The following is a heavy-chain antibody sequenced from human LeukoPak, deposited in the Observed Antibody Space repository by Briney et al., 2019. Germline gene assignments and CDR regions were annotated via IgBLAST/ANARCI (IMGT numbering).Heavy chain of an antibody. J-gene: IGHJ4*02. CDR3: ARLQRAHNYVGLDY. D-gene: IGHD4-11*01. CDR1: GYSFTSYC. CDR2: IYPGDSDT. Sequence: GESLKISCKGSGYSFTSYCIGWGRQMPGKGLEWMGIIYPGDSDTRYSPSFQGQVPISADKSLSTAYLQWSSLKASDTAMYYCARLQRAHNYVGLDYWGQGTLVTVSS. V-gene: IGHV5-51*01.